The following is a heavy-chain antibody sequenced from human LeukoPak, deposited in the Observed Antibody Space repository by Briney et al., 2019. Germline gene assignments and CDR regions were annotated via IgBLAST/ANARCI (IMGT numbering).Heavy chain of an antibody. Sequence: GGSLRLSCAASGFTFSRDWMSWVRQAPGKGLEWVANIKQDGSEKYYVDSVKGRFTISRDNAKNSLYLQMNSLRAEDTAVYYCARDQVPSYHEYWGQGTLVTASS. CDR3: ARDQVPSYHEY. D-gene: IGHD3-10*01. V-gene: IGHV3-7*04. CDR1: GFTFSRDW. J-gene: IGHJ4*02. CDR2: IKQDGSEK.